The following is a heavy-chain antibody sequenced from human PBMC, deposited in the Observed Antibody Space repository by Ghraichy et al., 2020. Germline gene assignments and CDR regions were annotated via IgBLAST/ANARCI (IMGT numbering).Heavy chain of an antibody. D-gene: IGHD3-16*01. J-gene: IGHJ6*02. CDR3: ARLRSSWYNDYYGMDI. Sequence: SETLSLTCGVSGDSISSSNWWTWVRQSPGKGLEWIGEINHSGNTNYNPSLKSRVTILVDNAKNQFSLKLSSVTAADTAVYWCARLRSSWYNDYYGMDIWGQGTTVTVSS. V-gene: IGHV4-4*01. CDR2: INHSGNT. CDR1: GDSISSSNW.